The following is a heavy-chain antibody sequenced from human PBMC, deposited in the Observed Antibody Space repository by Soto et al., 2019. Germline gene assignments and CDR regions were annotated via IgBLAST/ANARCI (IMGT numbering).Heavy chain of an antibody. J-gene: IGHJ4*02. CDR2: TWNDGTNK. Sequence: QVHLVESGGGLVKPGGSLRLSCVGSGFIFSSYGMHWVRQAPGKGLEWVALTWNDGTNKYYADSVKGRFTISRDNSKNTLYLQMNSLRVEDTAVYYCARDLDLYGDSCFDYWGQGTLVTVSS. CDR1: GFIFSSYG. V-gene: IGHV3-33*08. CDR3: ARDLDLYGDSCFDY. D-gene: IGHD4-17*01.